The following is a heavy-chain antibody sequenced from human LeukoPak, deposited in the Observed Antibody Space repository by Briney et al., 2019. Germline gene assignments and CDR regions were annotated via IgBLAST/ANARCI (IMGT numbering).Heavy chain of an antibody. D-gene: IGHD5-12*01. J-gene: IGHJ4*02. CDR3: ARVSGGYSGYEG. CDR1: GYTFTCYY. Sequence: ASVKVSCKASGYTFTCYYMHWVRQAPGQGLEWIGWINPNSGGTNYAQKFQGRVTMSRDTSISTAYMELSRLRSDDTAVYYCARVSGGYSGYEGWGQGTLVTVSS. V-gene: IGHV1-2*02. CDR2: INPNSGGT.